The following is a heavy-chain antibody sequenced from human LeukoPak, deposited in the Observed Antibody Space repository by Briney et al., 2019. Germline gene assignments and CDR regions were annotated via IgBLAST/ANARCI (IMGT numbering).Heavy chain of an antibody. V-gene: IGHV3-9*01. J-gene: IGHJ4*02. Sequence: PGRSLILSCAASGFTFDDYAMHWVRQAPGKGLEWVSGISWNSGSICYADSVKGRFTISRDNAKNSLYLQMNSLRAEDTALYYCAKDKDSSGWYYFDYWGQGTLVTVSS. D-gene: IGHD6-19*01. CDR1: GFTFDDYA. CDR3: AKDKDSSGWYYFDY. CDR2: ISWNSGSI.